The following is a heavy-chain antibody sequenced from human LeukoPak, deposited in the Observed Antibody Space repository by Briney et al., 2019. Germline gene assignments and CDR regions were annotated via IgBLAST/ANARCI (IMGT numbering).Heavy chain of an antibody. V-gene: IGHV3-53*01. CDR1: GFTVSSNY. J-gene: IGHJ3*02. CDR3: ARGLVVGGTGVWAFDI. CDR2: TYSGGST. Sequence: GGSLRLSCAASGFTVSSNYMSWVRQAPGKGLEWVSATYSGGSTYYADSVKGRFTISSDNSKNTLYLQMNSLRAEDTALYYCARGLVVGGTGVWAFDIWGQGTMVTVSS. D-gene: IGHD1-26*01.